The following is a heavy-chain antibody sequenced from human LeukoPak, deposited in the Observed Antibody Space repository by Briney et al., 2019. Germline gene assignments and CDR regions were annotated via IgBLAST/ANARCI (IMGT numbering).Heavy chain of an antibody. CDR1: GFSLSTSGVG. CDR2: IYWDDDK. CDR3: AHSAYYDSSGYYFNWFDP. D-gene: IGHD3-22*01. Sequence: SGPTLVKPTQTLTLTCTFSGFSLSTSGVGVGWIRQPPGKALEWLALIYWDDDKRYSPSLKSRLTITKDTSKNQVVLTMTNMGPVDTATYYCAHSAYYDSSGYYFNWFDPWGQGTLVTVSS. J-gene: IGHJ5*02. V-gene: IGHV2-5*02.